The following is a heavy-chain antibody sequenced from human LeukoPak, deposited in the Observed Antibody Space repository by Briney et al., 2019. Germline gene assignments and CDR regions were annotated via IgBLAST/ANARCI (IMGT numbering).Heavy chain of an antibody. J-gene: IGHJ4*02. CDR1: GGSISSYY. V-gene: IGHV4-39*07. D-gene: IGHD3-22*01. CDR3: ARAAPRTIVVVHRGSSYFDY. Sequence: SETLSLTCTVSGGSISSYYWGWIRQPPGKGLEWIGSIYYSGSTYYNPSLKSRVTISVDTSKNQFSLKLSSVTAADTAVYYCARAAPRTIVVVHRGSSYFDYWGQGTLVTVSS. CDR2: IYYSGST.